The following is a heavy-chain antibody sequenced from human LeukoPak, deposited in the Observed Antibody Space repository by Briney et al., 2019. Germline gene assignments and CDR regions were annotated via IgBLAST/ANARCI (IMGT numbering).Heavy chain of an antibody. J-gene: IGHJ5*02. D-gene: IGHD3-16*02. CDR3: ATATITFGGVIPPSDP. CDR2: IYPGDSDT. CDR1: GYSFTSYW. V-gene: IGHV5-51*01. Sequence: GESLKISCKGSGYSFTSYWIAWVRQMPGKGLEWMGIIYPGDSDTRYSPSFQGQVTISADKSISTAYLHWSSLRASDTAIYYCATATITFGGVIPPSDPWGQGTLVTVSS.